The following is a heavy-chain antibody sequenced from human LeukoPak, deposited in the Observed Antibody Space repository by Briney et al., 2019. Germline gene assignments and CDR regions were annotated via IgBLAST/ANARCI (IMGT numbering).Heavy chain of an antibody. CDR2: IWYDGSNK. CDR1: GFTFSSSA. D-gene: IGHD5-18*01. J-gene: IGHJ4*02. V-gene: IGHV3-33*08. CDR3: ARGVGGYSYGWFDY. Sequence: GGSLRLSCAASGFTFSSSAMSWVRQAPGKGLEWVAVIWYDGSNKYYADSVKGRFTISRDNSKNTLYLQMNSLRAEDTAVYYCARGVGGYSYGWFDYWGQGTLVTVSS.